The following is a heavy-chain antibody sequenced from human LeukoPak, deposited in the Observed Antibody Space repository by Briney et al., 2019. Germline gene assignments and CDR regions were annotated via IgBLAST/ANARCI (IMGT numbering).Heavy chain of an antibody. J-gene: IGHJ4*02. V-gene: IGHV4-34*01. CDR3: ARGYLNYDSSGYYYYFDY. CDR1: GGSFSCYY. CDR2: INHSGST. D-gene: IGHD3-22*01. Sequence: PSETLPLTCAIYGGSFSCYYCSWIRQPPGKGLEWIGEINHSGSTNYNPSLKSRVTISVDTSKNQFSLKLSSVTAADTAVYYCARGYLNYDSSGYYYYFDYWGQGTLVTVSS.